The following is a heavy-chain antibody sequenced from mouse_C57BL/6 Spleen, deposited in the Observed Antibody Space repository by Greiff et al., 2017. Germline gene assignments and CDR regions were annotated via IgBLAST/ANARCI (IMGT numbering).Heavy chain of an antibody. J-gene: IGHJ2*01. D-gene: IGHD2-3*01. CDR2: IDPSDSYT. Sequence: VKLQQPGAELVKPGASVKLSCKASGYTFTSYWMQWVKQRPGQGLEWIGEIDPSDSYTNYNQKFKGKATLTVDTSSSTAYMQLSSLTSEDSAVYYCARVPDGYYDYWGQGTTLTVSS. CDR3: ARVPDGYYDY. CDR1: GYTFTSYW. V-gene: IGHV1-50*01.